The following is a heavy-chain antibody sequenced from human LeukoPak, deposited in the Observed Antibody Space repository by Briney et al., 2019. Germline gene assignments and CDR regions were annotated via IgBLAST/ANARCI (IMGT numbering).Heavy chain of an antibody. V-gene: IGHV3-21*01. Sequence: LGGSLRLSCAASGFTFSSYSMNWVRQAPGKGLEWVSSISSSSSYIYYADSVKGRFTISRDNAKNSLYLQMNSLRAEDTAVYYCARARGGFIDYWGQGTLVTVSS. CDR3: ARARGGFIDY. J-gene: IGHJ4*02. D-gene: IGHD3-16*02. CDR1: GFTFSSYS. CDR2: ISSSSSYI.